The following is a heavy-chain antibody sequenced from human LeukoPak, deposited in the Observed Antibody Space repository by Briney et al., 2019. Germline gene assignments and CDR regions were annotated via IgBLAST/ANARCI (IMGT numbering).Heavy chain of an antibody. CDR2: MNPKSGNT. Sequence: ASVKVSCKASGYTFTSYDVNWVRQAAGQGLEWMGWMNPKSGNTGYAQKLQGRVTMTRDTPSNTAYMELSSLYSEDTAVYYCARAILFGYYLGGNYYERSSHGFDIWGQGTVVTVSS. CDR1: GYTFTSYD. J-gene: IGHJ3*02. D-gene: IGHD2-15*01. V-gene: IGHV1-8*01. CDR3: ARAILFGYYLGGNYYERSSHGFDI.